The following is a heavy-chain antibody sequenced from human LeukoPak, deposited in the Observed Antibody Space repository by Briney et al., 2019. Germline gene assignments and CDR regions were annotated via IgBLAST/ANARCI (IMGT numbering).Heavy chain of an antibody. V-gene: IGHV3-33*08. CDR1: GFTFSSYW. CDR3: ARLVGYCSGGSCYGHHYYYYMDV. CDR2: IRYDGSNK. D-gene: IGHD2-15*01. Sequence: GGSLRLSCAASGFTFSSYWMSWVRQAPGKGLEWVAFIRYDGSNKYYADSVKGRFTISRDNSKNTLYLQMNSLRAEDTAVYYCARLVGYCSGGSCYGHHYYYYMDVWGKGTTVTISS. J-gene: IGHJ6*03.